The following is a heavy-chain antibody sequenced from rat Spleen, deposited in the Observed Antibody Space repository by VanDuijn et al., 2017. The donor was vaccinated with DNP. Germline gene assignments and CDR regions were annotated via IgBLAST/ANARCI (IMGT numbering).Heavy chain of an antibody. D-gene: IGHD1-4*01. V-gene: IGHV5-7*01. CDR1: GFTFSDYN. CDR3: TRDLNHGYNYAFDY. CDR2: IIYDGSSS. J-gene: IGHJ2*01. Sequence: EVQLVESGGGLVQPGRSLKLSCAASGFTFSDYNMAWLRQAPRKGLEWVATIIYDGSSSYYRDSVKGRFTISRDNANNTLYLQMSSLRSEDTATYYCTRDLNHGYNYAFDYWGQGVMVTVSS.